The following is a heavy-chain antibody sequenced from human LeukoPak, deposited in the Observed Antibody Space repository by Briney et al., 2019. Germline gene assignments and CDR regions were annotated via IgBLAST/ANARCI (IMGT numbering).Heavy chain of an antibody. D-gene: IGHD2-2*02. CDR3: ARVVVVPAAIPLLSYYGMDV. CDR2: IYYSGST. V-gene: IGHV4-30-4*01. CDR1: GGSISSGDYY. Sequence: SETLSLTCTVSGGSISSGDYYWSWIRQPPGKGLEWIGYIYYSGSTYYNPSLKSRVTISVDTSKNQFSLKLSSVTAADTAVYYCARVVVVPAAIPLLSYYGMDVWGQGTTVTVSS. J-gene: IGHJ6*02.